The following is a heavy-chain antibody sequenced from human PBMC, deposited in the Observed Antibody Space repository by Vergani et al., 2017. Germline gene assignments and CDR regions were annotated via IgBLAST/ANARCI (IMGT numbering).Heavy chain of an antibody. V-gene: IGHV4-39*02. D-gene: IGHD3-10*01. CDR1: GDSISRSHYY. CDR3: ARGPGLTMVRGVFDY. J-gene: IGHJ4*02. Sequence: QLQLQESGPGLVKPSETLSLSCRVSGDSISRSHYYWGFIRQPPGKGLEWIGSISSSGSPYYNPTLKSRLAFSVDTSKNLFSLRLKSVTAADTAVYYCARGPGLTMVRGVFDYWGQGTLVTVSS. CDR2: ISSSGSP.